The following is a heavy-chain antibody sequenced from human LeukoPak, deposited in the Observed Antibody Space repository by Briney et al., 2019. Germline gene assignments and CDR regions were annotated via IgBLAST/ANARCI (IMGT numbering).Heavy chain of an antibody. CDR3: ARDRPYSGSHGGDY. J-gene: IGHJ4*02. CDR1: GFTFSRYW. D-gene: IGHD1-26*01. Sequence: GGSLRLSCAASGFTFSRYWMHWVRQAPGKGLMWVAGINSDGGTANYADSVRGRFTISRDNAKNMLYLQMNSLRVGDTAVYYCARDRPYSGSHGGDYWGQGTLVTVSS. V-gene: IGHV3-74*01. CDR2: INSDGGTA.